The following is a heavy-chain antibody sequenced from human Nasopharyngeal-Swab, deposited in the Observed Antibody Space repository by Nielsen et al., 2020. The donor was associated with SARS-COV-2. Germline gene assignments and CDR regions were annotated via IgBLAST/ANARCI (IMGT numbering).Heavy chain of an antibody. Sequence: ASVKVSCKASGYTFTGYYIHWVRQAPGQGLEWMGMINPSGSNTGYAQKFRDRVTVTRDTSTSTVYMELRSLTSEDTAAYYCARGYNYACLYWGQGTLVTVSP. V-gene: IGHV1-46*01. CDR3: ARGYNYACLY. CDR1: GYTFTGYY. D-gene: IGHD5-18*01. J-gene: IGHJ4*02. CDR2: INPSGSNT.